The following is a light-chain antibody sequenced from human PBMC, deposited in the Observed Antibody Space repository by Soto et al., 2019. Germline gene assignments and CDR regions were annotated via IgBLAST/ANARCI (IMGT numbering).Light chain of an antibody. CDR1: SSNIGAGYD. Sequence: QSVLTQPASVSGAPGQRVTISCTGSSSNIGAGYDVPWYQQLPGTAPKLLIYGNRHRPSGVPDRFSGSKSGTSASLAITGLQAEDEADYYCQSYDSSLSVLFGGGPQLTVL. CDR3: QSYDSSLSVL. V-gene: IGLV1-40*01. CDR2: GNR. J-gene: IGLJ2*01.